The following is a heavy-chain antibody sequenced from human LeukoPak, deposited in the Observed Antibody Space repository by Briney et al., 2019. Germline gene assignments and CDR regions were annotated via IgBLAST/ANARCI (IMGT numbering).Heavy chain of an antibody. J-gene: IGHJ4*02. Sequence: SVKVSCKASGYTFTSYYMHWVRQAPGQGLEWMGGTIPIFGTANYAQKFQGRVTITADESTSTAYMELSSLRSEDTAVYYCASLGSRYSSSWFYWGQGTLVTVSS. CDR3: ASLGSRYSSSWFY. CDR2: TIPIFGTA. V-gene: IGHV1-69*13. CDR1: GYTFTSYY. D-gene: IGHD6-13*01.